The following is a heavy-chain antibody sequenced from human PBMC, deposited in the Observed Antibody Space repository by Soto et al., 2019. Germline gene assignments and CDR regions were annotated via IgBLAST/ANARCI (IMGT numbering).Heavy chain of an antibody. CDR2: IYPGDSDT. CDR1: GYSFTIYW. J-gene: IGHJ3*02. Sequence: GESLKISCKGSGYSFTIYWIGWVRQMPGKGLEWMGIIYPGDSDTRYSPSFQGQVAISADKSISTAYLQWSSLKASDTAMYYCASPFYGSGSHSDAFDIWGQGTMVTVSS. D-gene: IGHD3-10*01. V-gene: IGHV5-51*01. CDR3: ASPFYGSGSHSDAFDI.